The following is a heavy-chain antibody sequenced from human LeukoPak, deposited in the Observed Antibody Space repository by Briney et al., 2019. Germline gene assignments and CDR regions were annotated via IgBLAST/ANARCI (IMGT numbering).Heavy chain of an antibody. J-gene: IGHJ4*02. CDR1: GFTFSSYA. D-gene: IGHD1-14*01. CDR3: LSTGFDY. CDR2: ISYDGSNK. V-gene: IGHV3-30-3*01. Sequence: GGSLRLSRAASGFTFSSYAMHWVRQAPGKGLEWVAVISYDGSNKYYADSVKGRFTISRDNSKNTLYLQMNSLRAEDTAVYYCLSTGFDYWGQGTLVTVSS.